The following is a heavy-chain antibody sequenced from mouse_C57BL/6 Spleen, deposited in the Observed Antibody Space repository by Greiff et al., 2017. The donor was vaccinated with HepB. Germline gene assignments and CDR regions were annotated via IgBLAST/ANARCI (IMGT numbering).Heavy chain of an antibody. Sequence: QVQLQQPGAELVRPGSSVKLSCKASGYTFTSYWMHWVKQRPIQGLEWIGNIDPSDSDTHYNQKFKDKATLTVDKSSSTAYMQLSSLTSEDSAVYYCARGILDFFYAMDYWGQGTSVTVSS. V-gene: IGHV1-52*01. CDR2: IDPSDSDT. CDR3: ARGILDFFYAMDY. CDR1: GYTFTSYW. J-gene: IGHJ4*01.